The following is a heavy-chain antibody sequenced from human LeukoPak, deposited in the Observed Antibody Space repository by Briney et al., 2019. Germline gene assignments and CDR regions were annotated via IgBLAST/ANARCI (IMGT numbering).Heavy chain of an antibody. CDR3: AKDGGCSGWYCCYYYMDV. Sequence: GGTLRLSCAASGFTFSSYGMSWVRQAPGKGLEWVSAISGSGGSTYYADSAKSRFTISRDNSQNTLYLQINSRRADDTAVYYCAKDGGCSGWYCCYYYMDVWGKGTTVTISS. J-gene: IGHJ6*03. D-gene: IGHD6-19*01. CDR2: ISGSGGST. V-gene: IGHV3-23*01. CDR1: GFTFSSYG.